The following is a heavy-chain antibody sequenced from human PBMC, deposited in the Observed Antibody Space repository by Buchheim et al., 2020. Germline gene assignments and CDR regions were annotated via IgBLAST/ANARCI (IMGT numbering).Heavy chain of an antibody. D-gene: IGHD1-1*01. CDR1: GFSFSDYY. V-gene: IGHV3-11*04. CDR2: ISGTGTRV. Sequence: VQVVESGGGLVQPGGSLRLSCAASGFSFSDYYMTWVRQAPGRGLEWISYISGTGTRVLYAESVKGRFTISRDNAKHSLYLQLNSLRAEDTAVYYCARNKYKALDYWGQGTL. CDR3: ARNKYKALDY. J-gene: IGHJ4*02.